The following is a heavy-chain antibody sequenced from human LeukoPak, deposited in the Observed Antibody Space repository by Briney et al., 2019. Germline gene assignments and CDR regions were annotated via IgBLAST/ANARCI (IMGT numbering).Heavy chain of an antibody. CDR2: IYSSGST. J-gene: IGHJ4*02. V-gene: IGHV4-4*07. D-gene: IGHD6-19*01. Sequence: SETLSLTCTVSGGSISSYYWSWIRQPAGKGLEWIGRIYSSGSTNYNPSLKSRVTMSVDTSKNQFSLKLTSVTAPDTAVYYCARHDHTNAWFQTFDYWAQGALVTVSS. CDR1: GGSISSYY. CDR3: ARHDHTNAWFQTFDY.